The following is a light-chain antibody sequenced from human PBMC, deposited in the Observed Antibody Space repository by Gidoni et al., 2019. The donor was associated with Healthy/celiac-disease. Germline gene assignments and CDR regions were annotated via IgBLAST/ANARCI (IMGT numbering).Light chain of an antibody. J-gene: IGKJ3*01. Sequence: DIVLTQSPGTLSLSPGERATLSCRASQSVSSSYLAWYQQKPGQAPRLLIYGASSRATGIPDRFSGSGSGTDFTLTISRLEPEDFAVYYCQQYGSSPGRKPITFGPGTKVDIK. CDR1: QSVSSSY. V-gene: IGKV3-20*01. CDR3: QQYGSSPGRKPIT. CDR2: GAS.